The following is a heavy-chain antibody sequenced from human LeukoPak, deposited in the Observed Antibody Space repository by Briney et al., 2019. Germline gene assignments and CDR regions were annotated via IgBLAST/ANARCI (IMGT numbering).Heavy chain of an antibody. Sequence: SETLSLTCTVSGGSISSYYWSWIRQPPGRGLEWIGYIYYSGSTNYNPSLKSRVTISVDTSKNQFSLKLSSVTAADTAVYYCARVFQGGEWLLGGLDYWGQGTLVTVSS. D-gene: IGHD3-3*01. CDR3: ARVFQGGEWLLGGLDY. J-gene: IGHJ4*02. V-gene: IGHV4-59*01. CDR1: GGSISSYY. CDR2: IYYSGST.